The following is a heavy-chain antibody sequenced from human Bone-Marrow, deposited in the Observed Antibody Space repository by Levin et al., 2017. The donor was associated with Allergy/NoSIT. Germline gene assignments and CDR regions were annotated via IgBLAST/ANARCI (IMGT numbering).Heavy chain of an antibody. CDR1: GFTFDDYA. CDR2: ISWNSGNI. D-gene: IGHD3-22*01. CDR3: AKGRAETYYYDSSGYAFDI. J-gene: IGHJ3*02. V-gene: IGHV3-9*01. Sequence: LSLTCAASGFTFDDYAFHWVRQVPGKGLEWVSGISWNSGNIDYVDSVKGRFTISRDNAKNSLYLQMNSLRPEDTALYYCAKGRAETYYYDSSGYAFDIWGQGTMVTVSS.